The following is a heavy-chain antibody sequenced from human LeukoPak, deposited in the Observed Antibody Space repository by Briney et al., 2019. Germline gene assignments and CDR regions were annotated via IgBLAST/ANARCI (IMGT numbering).Heavy chain of an antibody. V-gene: IGHV4-39*01. Sequence: PSETLSLTCSVSDGSIDNSSYYWGSIRQPPGKGLEWIGTIYYSGSLFYNPSLKSRVPVSVATSKKQFYLRLTSVTATDRAGTYCARGGVGADNWGQVTLVTVS. J-gene: IGHJ4*02. CDR2: IYYSGSL. CDR1: DGSIDNSSYY. D-gene: IGHD1-26*01. CDR3: ARGGVGADN.